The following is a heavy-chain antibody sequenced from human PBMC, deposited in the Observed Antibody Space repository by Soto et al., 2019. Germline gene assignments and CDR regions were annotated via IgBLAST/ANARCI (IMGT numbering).Heavy chain of an antibody. CDR3: ARVYCSGGNCYSIDY. D-gene: IGHD2-15*01. CDR1: GYTFTSYY. V-gene: IGHV1-46*03. J-gene: IGHJ4*02. Sequence: QVQLVQSGAEVKKPGASVKVSCKASGYTFTSYYMHWVRQAPGQGLEWMGIINPTGSTTYAQKFQGRVTMNRDTSTSTVYMELRSLRSEDTAVYYCARVYCSGGNCYSIDYWGQGTLVTVSS. CDR2: INPTGST.